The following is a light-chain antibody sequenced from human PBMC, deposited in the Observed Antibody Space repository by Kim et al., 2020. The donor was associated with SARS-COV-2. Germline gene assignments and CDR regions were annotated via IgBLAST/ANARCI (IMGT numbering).Light chain of an antibody. CDR2: ADT. V-gene: IGLV1-40*01. CDR3: QSYDSRLSGWV. J-gene: IGLJ3*02. CDR1: SSNIGAGYN. Sequence: RVTTSCTGSSSNIGAGYNVLWYQQLPGRAPPLLIFADTRRPSGVPDRLSGSKSGTSAALAITGLQAEDEADYYCQSYDSRLSGWVFGGGTQLTVL.